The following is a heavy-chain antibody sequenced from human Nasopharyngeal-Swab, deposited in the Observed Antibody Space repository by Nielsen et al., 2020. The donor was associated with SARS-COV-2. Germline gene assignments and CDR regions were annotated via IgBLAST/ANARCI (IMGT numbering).Heavy chain of an antibody. Sequence: GESLKISCAASGFTFSNYWMHWVRQAPGKGLVWVSRINSDGSSTSYADSVKGRFTISRDNAKNTLFLQMNSLRAEDTAVYYCAREADIVVVVAATYFDYWGQGTLVTVSS. CDR1: GFTFSNYW. V-gene: IGHV3-74*01. CDR3: AREADIVVVVAATYFDY. D-gene: IGHD2-15*01. J-gene: IGHJ4*02. CDR2: INSDGSST.